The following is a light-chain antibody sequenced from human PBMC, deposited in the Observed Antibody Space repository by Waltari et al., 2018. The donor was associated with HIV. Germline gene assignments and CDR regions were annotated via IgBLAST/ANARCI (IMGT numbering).Light chain of an antibody. CDR1: ISDVIADKL. J-gene: IGLJ2*01. V-gene: IGLV2-8*01. CDR3: TSYGGSNNVL. Sequence: QSALAQRPSSPGSPAPSLTISASGTISDVIADKLVSLYKQHPGKAPKLVICEVSKRPSGVPDRFSGSKSGNTASLTVSGLQAEDEADYYCTSYGGSNNVLFGGGTKLTVL. CDR2: EVS.